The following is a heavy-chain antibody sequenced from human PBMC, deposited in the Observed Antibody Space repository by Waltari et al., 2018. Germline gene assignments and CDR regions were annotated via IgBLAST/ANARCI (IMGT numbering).Heavy chain of an antibody. D-gene: IGHD6-19*01. CDR2: IWYDGSNE. Sequence: QVQLVESGGGVVQPGRSLRLSCVASGFTFSNYGMHWVRQAPGKGLEGVGVIWYDGSNEYYGDSVKGRFTISRDNSKNTLYLQLNSLRAEDTAVYYCARHVSGYFDYWGQGTLVTVSS. V-gene: IGHV3-33*01. J-gene: IGHJ4*02. CDR1: GFTFSNYG. CDR3: ARHVSGYFDY.